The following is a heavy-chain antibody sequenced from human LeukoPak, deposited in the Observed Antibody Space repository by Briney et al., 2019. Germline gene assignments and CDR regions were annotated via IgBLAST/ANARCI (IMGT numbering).Heavy chain of an antibody. CDR3: ARGGWFGELSLDY. CDR2: MNPNSGNA. CDR1: GYTFTNYD. J-gene: IGHJ4*02. D-gene: IGHD3-10*01. Sequence: ASVKVSCKASGYTFTNYDINWVRQATGQGLEWMGWMNPNSGNAGYAQKSQGRVTMTRNTSISTAYMELSSLGSEDTAVYYCARGGWFGELSLDYWGQGTLVTVSS. V-gene: IGHV1-8*01.